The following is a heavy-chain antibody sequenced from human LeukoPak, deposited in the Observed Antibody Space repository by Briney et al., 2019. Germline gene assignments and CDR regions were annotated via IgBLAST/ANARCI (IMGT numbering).Heavy chain of an antibody. CDR1: GFTVSSNY. D-gene: IGHD2-2*01. J-gene: IGHJ4*02. V-gene: IGHV3-66*02. CDR3: ALEVDIVVVPAAHIDY. CDR2: IYSGGST. Sequence: PGGSLRLSCAASGFTVSSNYMSWVRQAPGKGLEWVSVIYSGGSTYYADSVKGRFTISRDNSKITLYLQMNSLRAEDTAVYYCALEVDIVVVPAAHIDYWGQGTLVTVSS.